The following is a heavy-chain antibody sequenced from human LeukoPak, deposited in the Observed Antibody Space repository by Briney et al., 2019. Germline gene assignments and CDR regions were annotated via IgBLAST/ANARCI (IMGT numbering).Heavy chain of an antibody. CDR3: ARDRPHCDWSDDYAGYFNY. J-gene: IGHJ4*02. Sequence: PSQTLSLTCTVSGGSISSGGYYWSWIRQHPGKGLEWIGYIYYSGSTYYNPSLKSRVTISVDTSKNQFSLKLSSVTAADTAVYYCARDRPHCDWSDDYAGYFNYWGQGTLVTVSS. CDR1: GGSISSGGYY. CDR2: IYYSGST. V-gene: IGHV4-31*03. D-gene: IGHD4-17*01.